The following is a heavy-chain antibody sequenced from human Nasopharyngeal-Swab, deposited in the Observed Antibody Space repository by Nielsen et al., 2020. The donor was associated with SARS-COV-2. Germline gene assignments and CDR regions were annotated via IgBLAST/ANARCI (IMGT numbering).Heavy chain of an antibody. J-gene: IGHJ4*02. CDR3: ARDRSGETGTVGAD. D-gene: IGHD1-7*01. CDR1: GFTFSSYN. V-gene: IGHV3-21*01. Sequence: GGSLRLSCAASGFTFSSYNMNWVRQAPGKGLEWVSYISTGSSYKDYTDSVKGRFTISKDNAKNTMYLQMNSLRADDTAMYFCARDRSGETGTVGADWGQGTLVTVSS. CDR2: ISTGSSYK.